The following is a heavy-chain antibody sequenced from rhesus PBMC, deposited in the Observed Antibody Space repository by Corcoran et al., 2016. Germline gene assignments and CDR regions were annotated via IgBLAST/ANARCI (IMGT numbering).Heavy chain of an antibody. J-gene: IGHJ1*01. CDR2: IGGSSGST. D-gene: IGHD2-39*01. Sequence: QVQLQESGPGLVKPSETLSLTCGVSGGSISSTNWWSGIRQPPGKGREWVGNIGGSSGSTYYHPSLKSRVTISTDPSKNQFSLKLSSVTAADTAVYYCAIISYAGDFEFWGQGALVTVSS. CDR1: GGSISSTNW. V-gene: IGHV4-65*02. CDR3: AIISYAGDFEF.